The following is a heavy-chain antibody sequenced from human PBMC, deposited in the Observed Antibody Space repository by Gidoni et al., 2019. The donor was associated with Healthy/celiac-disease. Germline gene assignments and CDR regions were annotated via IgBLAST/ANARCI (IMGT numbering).Heavy chain of an antibody. CDR2: IYDSGST. J-gene: IGHJ6*02. D-gene: IGHD1-26*01. CDR1: SGSISSSSYY. CDR3: ARNGATAWLPRTAYYYYYGMDV. V-gene: IGHV4-39*01. Sequence: QLQLQESGPGLVKPSDTLSLTCTVSSGSISSSSYYWGWIRQPPGKRLEWMGSIYDSGSTYYNPALKRRVTISVDTSKNQFSLKLSSVTAADTAVYYCARNGATAWLPRTAYYYYYGMDVWGQGTTVTVSS.